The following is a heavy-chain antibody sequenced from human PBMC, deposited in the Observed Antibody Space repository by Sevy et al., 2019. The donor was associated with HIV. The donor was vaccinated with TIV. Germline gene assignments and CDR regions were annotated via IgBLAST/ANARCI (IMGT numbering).Heavy chain of an antibody. V-gene: IGHV3-48*02. CDR3: ARSVEGHFDY. CDR2: MTSDTRTI. J-gene: IGHJ4*02. D-gene: IGHD1-1*01. Sequence: GGSLRLSCVASGFSFSTYSMNWVRQAPGKGLEWISYMTSDTRTIKYAESVKGRFTIYRDNARNSVYLQMNSLRDEDTAVYYCARSVEGHFDYWGQGTLVTVSS. CDR1: GFSFSTYS.